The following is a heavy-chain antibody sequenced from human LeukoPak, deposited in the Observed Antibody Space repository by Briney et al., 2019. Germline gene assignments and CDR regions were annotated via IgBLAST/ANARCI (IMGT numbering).Heavy chain of an antibody. CDR2: INPNSGGT. V-gene: IGHV1-2*02. CDR1: GYTFTGYY. Sequence: ASVKVSCKASGYTFTGYYMHWVRQAPGQGLEWMGWINPNSGGTNYAQKLQGRVTMTTDTSTSTAYMELRSLRSDDTAVYYCARAARGYSYGSSWFDPWGQGTLVTVSS. D-gene: IGHD5-18*01. J-gene: IGHJ5*02. CDR3: ARAARGYSYGSSWFDP.